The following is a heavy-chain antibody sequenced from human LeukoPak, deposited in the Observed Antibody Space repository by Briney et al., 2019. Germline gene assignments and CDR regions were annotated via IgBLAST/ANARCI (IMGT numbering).Heavy chain of an antibody. D-gene: IGHD6-19*01. CDR2: IKQDGSEK. J-gene: IGHJ5*02. Sequence: GGSLRLSCAASGFTFSSYWMSWVRQAPGKGLEWVANIKQDGSEKYYVDSVKGRFTISRDNAKNSLYLQMNSLRAEDTAVYYCARSLPQWLVRLGGPNWFDPWGQGTLVTVSS. V-gene: IGHV3-7*01. CDR3: ARSLPQWLVRLGGPNWFDP. CDR1: GFTFSSYW.